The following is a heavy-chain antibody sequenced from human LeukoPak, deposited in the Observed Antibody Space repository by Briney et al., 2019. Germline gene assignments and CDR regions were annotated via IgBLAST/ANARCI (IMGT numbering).Heavy chain of an antibody. CDR3: ARAWSVGDGYNFYYY. V-gene: IGHV3-21*01. CDR1: GFIFNTFG. Sequence: GGSLRLSCSASGFIFNTFGMNWVRQAPGKGLEWVSSITSSSTYTYYADSVKGRFTISRDNAKNSLYLQMNSLRAEDTAVYYCARAWSVGDGYNFYYYWGQGTLVTVSS. D-gene: IGHD5-24*01. CDR2: ITSSSTYT. J-gene: IGHJ4*02.